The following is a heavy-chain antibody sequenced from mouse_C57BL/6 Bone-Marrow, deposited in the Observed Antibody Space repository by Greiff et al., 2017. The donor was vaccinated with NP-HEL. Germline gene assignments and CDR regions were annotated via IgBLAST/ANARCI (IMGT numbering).Heavy chain of an antibody. CDR3: TTWGYYGSRNY. D-gene: IGHD1-1*01. J-gene: IGHJ2*01. V-gene: IGHV14-4*01. Sequence: VQLKESGAELVRPGASVKLSCTASGFNIKDYYMPWVKQRPEQGLAWIGWIDPENGDTEYASKFQGQATITADTSSNTAYLQLSSLTSEDTAVYYCTTWGYYGSRNYWGQGTTLTVSS. CDR2: IDPENGDT. CDR1: GFNIKDYY.